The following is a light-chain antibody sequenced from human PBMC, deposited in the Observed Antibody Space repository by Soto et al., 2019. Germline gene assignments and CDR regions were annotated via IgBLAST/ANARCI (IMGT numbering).Light chain of an antibody. CDR2: GNN. J-gene: IGLJ1*01. Sequence: QSVLTQPPSVSGAPGRRVTISCTGSSSNFGTGYDVHWYQHLPGTAPKLLIYGNNNRPSGVPDRFSGSKSGTSASLAITGLQAGDEADYFCQSYDSSLRSYVLGTGTKVTVL. V-gene: IGLV1-40*01. CDR3: QSYDSSLRSYV. CDR1: SSNFGTGYD.